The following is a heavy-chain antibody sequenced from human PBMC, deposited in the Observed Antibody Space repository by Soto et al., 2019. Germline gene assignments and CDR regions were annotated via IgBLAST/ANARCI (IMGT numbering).Heavy chain of an antibody. CDR1: GYTFTSYD. CDR2: MNPNSGNT. CDR3: ARGIKNDFWSGPSYYYYYYYMDV. Sequence: AASVKVSCKASGYTFTSYDINWVRQATGQGLEWMGWMNPNSGNTGYAQKFQGRVTMTRNTSISTAYMELSSLRSEDTAVYYCARGIKNDFWSGPSYYYYYYYMDVWGKGTTVTVSS. V-gene: IGHV1-8*01. D-gene: IGHD3-3*01. J-gene: IGHJ6*03.